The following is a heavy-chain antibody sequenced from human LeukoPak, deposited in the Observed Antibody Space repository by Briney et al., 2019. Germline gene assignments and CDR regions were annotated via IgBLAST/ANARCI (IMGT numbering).Heavy chain of an antibody. V-gene: IGHV3-21*01. D-gene: IGHD6-19*01. CDR3: ARDPSSGWYLKGWFDP. Sequence: GGSLRLSCAASGFTFSSYTMNWVRQVPGMGLEWVSSIASTSTYIYYADSVKGRFTISRDNAKNSLYLQMNSLRAEDTAVYYCARDPSSGWYLKGWFDPWGQGTLVTVSS. J-gene: IGHJ5*02. CDR2: IASTSTYI. CDR1: GFTFSSYT.